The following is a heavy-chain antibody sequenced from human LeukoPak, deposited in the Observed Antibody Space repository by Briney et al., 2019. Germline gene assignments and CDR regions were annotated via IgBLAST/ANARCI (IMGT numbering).Heavy chain of an antibody. CDR1: GFTFDDYG. J-gene: IGHJ4*02. CDR3: ARGGPSGSYHDY. CDR2: INWNGGST. Sequence: GGSLRLSCAASGFTFDDYGMSWVRQAPGKGLEWVSGINWNGGSTGYADSVKGRFTISRDNAKNSLYLQMNNLSAEDTAVYYCARGGPSGSYHDYWGRGTLVTVSS. V-gene: IGHV3-20*04. D-gene: IGHD1-26*01.